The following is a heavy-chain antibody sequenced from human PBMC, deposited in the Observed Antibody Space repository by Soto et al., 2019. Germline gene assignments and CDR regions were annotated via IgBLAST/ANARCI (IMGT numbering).Heavy chain of an antibody. Sequence: SETLSLTCIVSGVSVTSYTWRWVRQPANKGLEWIGRVFSSGSATYNPSLKSRVRISMDTSKNELSLRLSSVTAADTAVYYCARGQTSGASGHHWFDRWGQGTLVTVSS. CDR3: ARGQTSGASGHHWFDR. J-gene: IGHJ5*02. CDR1: GVSVTSYT. D-gene: IGHD3-10*01. CDR2: VFSSGSA. V-gene: IGHV4-4*07.